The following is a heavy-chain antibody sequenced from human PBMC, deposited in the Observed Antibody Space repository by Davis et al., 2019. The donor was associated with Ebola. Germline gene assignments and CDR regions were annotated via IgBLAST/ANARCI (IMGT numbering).Heavy chain of an antibody. Sequence: ASVKVSCKASGYTFTNYYMHWVRQAPGQGLEWMGWINTETGNPTYAQDFTGRFDFSLDTSVSTTYLQISSLKPDDTAVYYCARSKAVHDAFDVWGQGTLVTVSS. V-gene: IGHV7-4-1*02. D-gene: IGHD1-1*01. CDR1: GYTFTNYY. J-gene: IGHJ3*01. CDR3: ARSKAVHDAFDV. CDR2: INTETGNP.